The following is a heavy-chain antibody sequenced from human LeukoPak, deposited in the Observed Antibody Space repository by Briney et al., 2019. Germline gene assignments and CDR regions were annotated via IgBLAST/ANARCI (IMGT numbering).Heavy chain of an antibody. CDR3: ARIPTYYDILTGYRPLGYFDY. J-gene: IGHJ4*02. Sequence: SVKVSCKASGGTFSSYAISWVRQAPGQGLEWMGGIIPIFGTANYAQKFQGRVTITADKSTSTAYMELSSLRSEDTAVYYCARIPTYYDILTGYRPLGYFDYWGQGTLVTVSS. CDR1: GGTFSSYA. V-gene: IGHV1-69*06. CDR2: IIPIFGTA. D-gene: IGHD3-9*01.